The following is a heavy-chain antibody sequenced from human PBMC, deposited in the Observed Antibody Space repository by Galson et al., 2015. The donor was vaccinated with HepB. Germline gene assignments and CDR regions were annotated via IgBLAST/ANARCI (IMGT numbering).Heavy chain of an antibody. CDR2: INSDGSTT. V-gene: IGHV3-74*01. J-gene: IGHJ6*02. Sequence: SLRLSCAASGFTFNGYWMHWVRQAPGKGLVWVSRINSDGSTTSNADSVKGRFTISRDNAKNTLHLQMNSLRAEDTAVYYCARGNYYGMDVWGQGTTVTVSS. CDR1: GFTFNGYW. CDR3: ARGNYYGMDV.